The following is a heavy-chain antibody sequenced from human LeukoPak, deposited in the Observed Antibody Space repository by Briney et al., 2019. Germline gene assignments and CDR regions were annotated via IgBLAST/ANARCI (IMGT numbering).Heavy chain of an antibody. V-gene: IGHV1-2*02. CDR3: AKEFPSGATRALDY. CDR1: GYSFTASY. Sequence: ASVKVSCQASGYSFTASYMHWVRQAPGQGLEWLGGINPSSGGTNYAQKFQGRVTFTRDTSINTAYMELTSMRSDDTAMYYCAKEFPSGATRALDYWGQGTLVTVSS. D-gene: IGHD1-26*01. J-gene: IGHJ4*02. CDR2: INPSSGGT.